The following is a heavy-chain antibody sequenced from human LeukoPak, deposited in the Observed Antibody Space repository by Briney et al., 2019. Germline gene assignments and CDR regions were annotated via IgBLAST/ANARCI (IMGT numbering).Heavy chain of an antibody. CDR2: IYYSEST. CDR3: ARHEDGYCSSTSCYGN. V-gene: IGHV4-59*08. Sequence: NASETLSLTCTVSGGSISSYYWSWIRQPPGKGLEWIGYIYYSESTKYNPSLKSRVTISVDTSKNQFSLKLSSVTAADTAVYYCARHEDGYCSSTSCYGNWGQGTLVTVSS. D-gene: IGHD2-2*03. J-gene: IGHJ4*02. CDR1: GGSISSYY.